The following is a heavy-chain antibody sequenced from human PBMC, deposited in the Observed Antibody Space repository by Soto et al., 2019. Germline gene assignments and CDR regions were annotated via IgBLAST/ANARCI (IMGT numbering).Heavy chain of an antibody. CDR1: GFTFSSYG. CDR2: IWYDGSNK. Sequence: GGSLRLSCAAYGFTFSSYGMHWVRQAPGKGLEWVAVIWYDGSNKYYADSVKGRFTISRDNSKNTLYLQMNSLRAEDTAVHYCARDRLGGNSGRAYLDSWGQGT. CDR3: ARDRLGGNSGRAYLDS. J-gene: IGHJ4*02. D-gene: IGHD2-21*02. V-gene: IGHV3-33*01.